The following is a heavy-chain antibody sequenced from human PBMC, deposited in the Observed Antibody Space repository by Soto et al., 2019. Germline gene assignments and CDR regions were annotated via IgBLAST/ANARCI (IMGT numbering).Heavy chain of an antibody. CDR1: GYFFTNYY. Sequence: GASVKVSCKASGYFFTNYYIHWVRQAPGQGLDWMGVIYPSDGSTSYAQNFQGRVTMTRDMSTSTVDMEVSSLRSDDTAMYYCSRDRRELATLVMDYWG. CDR3: SRDRRELATLVMDY. J-gene: IGHJ4*01. CDR2: IYPSDGST. V-gene: IGHV1-46*01. D-gene: IGHD1-26*01.